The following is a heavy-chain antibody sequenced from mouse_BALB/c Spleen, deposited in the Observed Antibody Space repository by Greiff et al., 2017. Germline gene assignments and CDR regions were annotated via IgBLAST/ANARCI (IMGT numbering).Heavy chain of an antibody. V-gene: IGHV5-6-3*01. CDR3: ARIYYRYDDAWFAY. Sequence: EVQLVESGGGLVQPGGSLKLSCAASGFTFSSYGMSWVRQTPDKRLELVATINSNGGSTYYPDSVKGRFTISRDNAKNTLYLQMSSLKSEDTAMYYCARIYYRYDDAWFAYWGQGTLVTVSA. CDR1: GFTFSSYG. D-gene: IGHD2-14*01. J-gene: IGHJ3*01. CDR2: INSNGGST.